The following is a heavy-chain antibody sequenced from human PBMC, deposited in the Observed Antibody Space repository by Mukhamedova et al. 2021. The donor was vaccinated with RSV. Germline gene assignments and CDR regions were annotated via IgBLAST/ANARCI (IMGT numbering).Heavy chain of an antibody. V-gene: IGHV3-33*01. CDR1: STYN. CDR3: SRDPWYSGSSGSYYHYFDY. J-gene: IGHJ4*01. D-gene: IGHD3-22*01. CDR2: IWYDGRNN. Sequence: STYNIHWVRQAPGKGLEWVANIWYDGRNNYADSVKGRFTISRDDSQNTVYLQMNSLRAEDTAVYFCSRDPWYSGSSGSYYHYFDY.